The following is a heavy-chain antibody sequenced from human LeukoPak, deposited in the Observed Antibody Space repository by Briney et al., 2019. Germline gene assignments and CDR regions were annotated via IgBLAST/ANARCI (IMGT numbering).Heavy chain of an antibody. V-gene: IGHV3-21*01. D-gene: IGHD3-22*01. Sequence: GGSLRLSCAASGFTFSSYSMNWVRQAPGKGLGWVSSISSSSSYVYYADSVKGRFSISRDNAKNSLYLQMNSLRAEDTAVYYCARDLYYDSSGYYEDGAFDIWGQGTMVTVSS. CDR3: ARDLYYDSSGYYEDGAFDI. CDR2: ISSSSSYV. J-gene: IGHJ3*02. CDR1: GFTFSSYS.